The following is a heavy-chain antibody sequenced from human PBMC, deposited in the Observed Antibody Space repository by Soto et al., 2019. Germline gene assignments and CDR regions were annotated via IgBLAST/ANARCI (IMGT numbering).Heavy chain of an antibody. J-gene: IGHJ4*02. V-gene: IGHV1-18*01. Sequence: QVQLVQSGTEVKKAGSAVKVSCKTSGYTFTTYGISWIRQAPGQGLEWIAWISVYNGDTNYAQNVQGRVTMTTDTLTTTAYLELRSLRSDDTAVYYCARVYCGGDCLSGGDFDYWGQGTLATVS. D-gene: IGHD2-21*01. CDR2: ISVYNGDT. CDR1: GYTFTTYG. CDR3: ARVYCGGDCLSGGDFDY.